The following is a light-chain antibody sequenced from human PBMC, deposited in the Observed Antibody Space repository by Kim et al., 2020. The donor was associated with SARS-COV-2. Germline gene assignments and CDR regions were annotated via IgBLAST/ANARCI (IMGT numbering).Light chain of an antibody. V-gene: IGKV3-15*01. CDR3: QQYNNWLT. CDR1: QSVSST. J-gene: IGKJ4*01. CDR2: GAS. Sequence: SAPPGARATLAFSASQSVSSTLAWYQQNPGHALSLLIYGASTRATGTPARFSGSGSGTEFPLTTSSLQSEDFAVYYCQQYNNWLTFGGGTKVDIK.